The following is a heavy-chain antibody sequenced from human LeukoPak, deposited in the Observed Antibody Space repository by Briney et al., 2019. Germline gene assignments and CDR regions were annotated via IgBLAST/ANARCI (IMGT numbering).Heavy chain of an antibody. V-gene: IGHV1-2*02. CDR2: INPNSGGT. J-gene: IGHJ4*02. D-gene: IGHD3-22*01. CDR1: GYTFTGYY. CDR3: ASNYYDSSGYTDY. Sequence: ASVKVSRKASGYTFTGYYMHWVRQAPGQGLEWMGWINPNSGGTNYAQKFQGRVTMTRDTSISTAYMELSRLRSDDTAVYYCASNYYDSSGYTDYWGQGTLVTVSS.